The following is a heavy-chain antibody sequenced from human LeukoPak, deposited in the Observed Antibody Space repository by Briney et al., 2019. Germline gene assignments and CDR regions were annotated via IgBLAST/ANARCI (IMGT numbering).Heavy chain of an antibody. CDR2: ISYDGSNK. D-gene: IGHD1-26*01. CDR3: AIDDGSYWLSPHFDY. CDR1: GFTFSSYA. J-gene: IGHJ4*02. V-gene: IGHV3-30*04. Sequence: GGSLRLSCAASGFTFSSYAMHWVRQAPGKGLEWVAVISYDGSNKYYADSVKGRFTISRDNSKNTLYLQMNSLRAEDTAVYYCAIDDGSYWLSPHFDYWGQGTLVTVSS.